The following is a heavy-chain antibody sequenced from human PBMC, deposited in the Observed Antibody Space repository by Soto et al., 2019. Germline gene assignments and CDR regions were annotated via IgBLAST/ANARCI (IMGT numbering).Heavy chain of an antibody. D-gene: IGHD3-9*01. V-gene: IGHV1-18*01. CDR2: ISAYNDNI. J-gene: IGHJ5*02. CDR1: GYTFTDYA. CDR3: ARFDWLSAWFDP. Sequence: QVQLVQSEAEVKKPGASVKVSCKASGYTFTDYAVSWVRQAPGQGLEWMGWISAYNDNINYAQKFQGRVTMTTDTSMSTVYMELRSLRSDDTAVYFCARFDWLSAWFDPWGQGTPVTVSS.